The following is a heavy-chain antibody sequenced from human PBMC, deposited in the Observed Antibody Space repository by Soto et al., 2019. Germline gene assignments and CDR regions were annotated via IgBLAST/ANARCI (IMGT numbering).Heavy chain of an antibody. V-gene: IGHV1-2*04. J-gene: IGHJ4*02. D-gene: IGHD6-19*01. CDR1: GYIFTCYY. CDR3: ATSRISIAVAGETEYYFDY. CDR2: INPNSGDT. Sequence: XSVKIAIKASGYIFTCYYMHWVRQAPGQGLEWMGWINPNSGDTNYTQKFQGWVTMTRDTSISTAYMELSRLRSDDTAVYYCATSRISIAVAGETEYYFDYWGQGTLVTVSS.